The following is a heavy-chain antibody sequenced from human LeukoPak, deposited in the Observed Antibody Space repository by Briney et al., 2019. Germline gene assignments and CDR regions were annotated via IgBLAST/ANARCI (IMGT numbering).Heavy chain of an antibody. CDR1: GVSISSSTYY. D-gene: IGHD3-10*01. Sequence: SETLSLTCAVSGVSISSSTYYWGWVRQPPGRGLEWFGCIYSSGITYYNPSLKSQVTISVDTSKNQFSLNLSSVTAADTAVYYCANRHYYGSGTYAFWGQGTLVTVSS. V-gene: IGHV4-39*01. J-gene: IGHJ4*02. CDR2: IYSSGIT. CDR3: ANRHYYGSGTYAF.